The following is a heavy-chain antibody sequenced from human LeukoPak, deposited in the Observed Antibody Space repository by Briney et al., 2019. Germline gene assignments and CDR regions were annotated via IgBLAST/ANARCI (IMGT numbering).Heavy chain of an antibody. CDR3: ARDEQYQLMILDF. CDR2: VIPVLDMI. V-gene: IGHV1-69*04. CDR1: GGTLTTYG. Sequence: SVKVSCKASGGTLTTYGISWVRQAPGQGLEWMGRVIPVLDMIDYAQSFQGRVTITADTSTNTAYMALSSLRSEDTAVYYCARDEQYQLMILDFWGQGTLITVSS. D-gene: IGHD3-16*01. J-gene: IGHJ4*02.